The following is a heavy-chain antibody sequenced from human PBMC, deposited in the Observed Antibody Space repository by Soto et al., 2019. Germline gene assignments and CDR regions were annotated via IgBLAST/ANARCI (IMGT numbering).Heavy chain of an antibody. Sequence: QAQLVESGGGVVQAGRSLRLSCAASEFTFSSYAMHWVRQAPGKGLEWVALISSDGSQKYYADSVMGRCIISRDNSLNTQELRVDSGRDGDTARYCCARDQTDVGAGGYDVWGQGTTVTGCS. D-gene: IGHD3-16*01. V-gene: IGHV3-30*03. CDR3: ARDQTDVGAGGYDV. J-gene: IGHJ6*02. CDR2: ISSDGSQK. CDR1: EFTFSSYA.